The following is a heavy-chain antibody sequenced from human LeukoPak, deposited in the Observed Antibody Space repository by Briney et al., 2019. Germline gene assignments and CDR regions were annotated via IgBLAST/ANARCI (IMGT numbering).Heavy chain of an antibody. CDR2: ISGSGGST. CDR3: AKPVVAATRVDAFDI. J-gene: IGHJ3*02. CDR1: GFTFSSYA. V-gene: IGHV3-23*01. Sequence: PGGSLRLSCAASGFTFSSYAMSWVRQAPGKGLEWVSAISGSGGSTYYADSVKGRFTISRDNSKKTLYLQMNSLRAEDTAVYYCAKPVVAATRVDAFDIWGQGTMVTVSS. D-gene: IGHD2-15*01.